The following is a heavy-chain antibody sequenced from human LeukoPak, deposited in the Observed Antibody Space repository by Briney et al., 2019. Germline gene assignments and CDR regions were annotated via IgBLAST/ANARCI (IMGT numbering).Heavy chain of an antibody. Sequence: SETLSLTCTVSGGSISGYYWSWIRQSAGKGLEWIGHIYTTGNTNYNPSFKSRVTVSVDRSKNQFSLKLSSVTAADTAVYYCARDLVTRYSNYEDYYYYYMDVWGKGTTVTVSS. D-gene: IGHD4-11*01. CDR1: GGSISGYY. CDR2: IYTTGNT. V-gene: IGHV4-4*07. CDR3: ARDLVTRYSNYEDYYYYYMDV. J-gene: IGHJ6*03.